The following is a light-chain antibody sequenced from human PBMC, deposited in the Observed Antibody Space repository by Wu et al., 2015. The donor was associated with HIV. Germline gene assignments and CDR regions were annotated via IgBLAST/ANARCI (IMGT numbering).Light chain of an antibody. CDR3: QQYNSYSYS. CDR2: KAS. Sequence: MTQSPSTLSASVGDRVTITCRASQSIGSWLAWYQQKPGKAPKLLIYKASSLESGVPSRFSGSGSGTEFTLTISSLQPDDFATYYCQQYNSYSYSFGQGTKLEIK. V-gene: IGKV1-5*03. J-gene: IGKJ2*03. CDR1: QSIGSW.